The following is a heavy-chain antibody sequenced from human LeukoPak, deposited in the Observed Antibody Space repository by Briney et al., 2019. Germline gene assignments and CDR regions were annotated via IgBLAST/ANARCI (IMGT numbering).Heavy chain of an antibody. CDR2: VNRDGSET. CDR3: ARNNGMDV. J-gene: IGHJ6*02. V-gene: IGHV3-7*03. Sequence: GGSLRLFWAGSGITLSNHWITWGRQVSGRGPEWVANVNRDGSETYYLDSVKGRFTISKDNAKNSLYLQMNSLRAEDTALYHCARNNGMDVWGQGTTVIVSS. CDR1: GITLSNHW.